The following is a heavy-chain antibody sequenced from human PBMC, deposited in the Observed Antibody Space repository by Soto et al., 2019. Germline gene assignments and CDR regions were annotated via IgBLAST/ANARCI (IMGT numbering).Heavy chain of an antibody. J-gene: IGHJ4*02. CDR3: ARDPWAIAVAGTHPVY. CDR1: GFTFSSYS. V-gene: IGHV3-21*01. CDR2: ISSSSSYI. Sequence: EVQLVESGGGLVKPGGSLRLSCAASGFTFSSYSMNWVRQAPGKGLEWVSSISSSSSYIYYADSVKGRFTISRDNAKNSLYLQMNSLRAEDTAVYYCARDPWAIAVAGTHPVYWGQGTLVTVSS. D-gene: IGHD6-19*01.